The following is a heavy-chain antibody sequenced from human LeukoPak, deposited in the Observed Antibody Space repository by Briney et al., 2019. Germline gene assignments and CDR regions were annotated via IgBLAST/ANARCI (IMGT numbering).Heavy chain of an antibody. CDR3: ATEIVVVPAALIAARDY. Sequence: GGSLRLSCAASGFTFSSYGMHWVRQAPGKGLEWVAFIRYDGSNKYYADSVKGRFTISRDNSKNTLYLQMNSLRAEDTAVYYCATEIVVVPAALIAARDYWGQGTLVTVSS. V-gene: IGHV3-30*02. J-gene: IGHJ4*02. CDR1: GFTFSSYG. D-gene: IGHD2-2*01. CDR2: IRYDGSNK.